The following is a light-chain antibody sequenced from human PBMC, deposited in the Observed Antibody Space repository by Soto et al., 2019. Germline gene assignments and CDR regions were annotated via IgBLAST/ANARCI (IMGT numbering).Light chain of an antibody. V-gene: IGKV3-20*01. CDR2: GAS. Sequence: EIVLTQSPGTLSLSPRERATLSCRASQSVSNAYFAWYQHKVGQSPRLLIYGASNRAPGIPDRFSGSGSGTDLPLTISRLEPEDFAVYYCQQYAASPRTFGQGTQVEVK. CDR1: QSVSNAY. CDR3: QQYAASPRT. J-gene: IGKJ1*01.